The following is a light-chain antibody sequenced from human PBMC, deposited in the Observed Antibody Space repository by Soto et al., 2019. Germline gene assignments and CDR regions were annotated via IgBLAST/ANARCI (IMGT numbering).Light chain of an antibody. J-gene: IGLJ1*01. CDR2: GNS. V-gene: IGLV1-40*01. Sequence: QSMLTQPPSVSGAPGQRATISCTGSSSNIGAGYDVHWYQQLPGTAPKLLIYGNSNRPSGVPDRFSGSKSGTSASLAITGLQAEDEADYYCQSYDSSLSGYVFGTGTKVTVL. CDR1: SSNIGAGYD. CDR3: QSYDSSLSGYV.